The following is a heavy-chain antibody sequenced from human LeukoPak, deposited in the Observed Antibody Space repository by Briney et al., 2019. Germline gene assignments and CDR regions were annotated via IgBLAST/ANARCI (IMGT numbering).Heavy chain of an antibody. Sequence: SETLSLTCAVYGGSFSGYYWSWIRQPPGKGLEWIGEINHSGSTNYNPSLKSRVTISVDTSKNQFSLKLSPVTAADTAVYYCARGPVTTLRYYFDYWGQGTLVTVSS. D-gene: IGHD4-17*01. CDR2: INHSGST. CDR1: GGSFSGYY. V-gene: IGHV4-34*01. J-gene: IGHJ4*02. CDR3: ARGPVTTLRYYFDY.